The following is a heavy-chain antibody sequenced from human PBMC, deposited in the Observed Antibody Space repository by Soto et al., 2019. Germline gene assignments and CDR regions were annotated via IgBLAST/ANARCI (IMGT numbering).Heavy chain of an antibody. CDR1: GFTFSSYS. D-gene: IGHD2-2*01. Sequence: EVQLVESGGGLVKPGGSLRLSCAASGFTFSSYSMNWVRQAPGKGLEWVSSISSSSSYIYYADSVKGRFTISRDNAKNSLYLQMNSLRAEDTAVYYCARDMGYCSSTSCYAGYYYYMDVWGKGTTVTVSS. V-gene: IGHV3-21*01. CDR2: ISSSSSYI. CDR3: ARDMGYCSSTSCYAGYYYYMDV. J-gene: IGHJ6*03.